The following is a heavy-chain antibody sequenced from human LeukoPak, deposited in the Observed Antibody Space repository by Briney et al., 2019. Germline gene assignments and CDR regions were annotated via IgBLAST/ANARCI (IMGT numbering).Heavy chain of an antibody. J-gene: IGHJ4*02. CDR2: IYYRGGT. D-gene: IGHD2-15*01. V-gene: IGHV4-31*03. CDR3: ARGSGYCSGGSCYGVDY. Sequence: SQTLSLTCTVSGGSISSGGYYWSWSRQHPGKGREWIVYIYYRGGTYYNPSLKSRVTISVDTSKNQFSLKLSSVTAADTAVYYCARGSGYCSGGSCYGVDYWGQGTLVTVSS. CDR1: GGSISSGGYY.